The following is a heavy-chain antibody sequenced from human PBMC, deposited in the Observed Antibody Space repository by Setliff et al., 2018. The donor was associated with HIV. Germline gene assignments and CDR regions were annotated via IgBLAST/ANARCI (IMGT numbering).Heavy chain of an antibody. Sequence: KSSETLSLTCTVSGGSISSSSYYWGWIRQPPGRGLEWIGSIYYSGSTYYNPSLKSRVTISVDTSKNQFSLKLSSVTAADTAVYYCARGSLIVPADVGLNDAFDIWGQGTMVTVSS. CDR1: GGSISSSSYY. CDR2: IYYSGST. CDR3: ARGSLIVPADVGLNDAFDI. D-gene: IGHD2-2*01. V-gene: IGHV4-39*07. J-gene: IGHJ3*02.